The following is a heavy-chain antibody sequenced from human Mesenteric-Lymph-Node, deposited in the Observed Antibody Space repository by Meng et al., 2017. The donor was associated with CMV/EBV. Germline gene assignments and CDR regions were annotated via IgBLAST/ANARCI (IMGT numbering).Heavy chain of an antibody. V-gene: IGHV1-2*02. D-gene: IGHD3-3*01. CDR2: VNPNSGGT. CDR3: ARATYYDFWSGYYHFFDY. J-gene: IGHJ4*02. CDR1: GYTFTDSY. Sequence: ASVKVSCKASGYTFTDSYIHWVRQAPGQGLEWMGWVNPNSGGTYYAQKFQGRVTMTMDTSISTAYMELSRLRSDDTAVYYCARATYYDFWSGYYHFFDYWGQGTLVTVSS.